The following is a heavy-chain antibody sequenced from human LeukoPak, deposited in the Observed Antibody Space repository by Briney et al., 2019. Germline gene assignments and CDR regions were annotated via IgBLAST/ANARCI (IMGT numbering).Heavy chain of an antibody. CDR2: IDPSDSYT. CDR1: GYSFTSYW. D-gene: IGHD6-19*01. CDR3: AVSRGWGPSGCY. Sequence: GESLKISCKGSGYSFTSYWISRVRQMPGKGLEWMGRIDPSDSYTNYSPSFQGHVTISADKSISTAYLQWSSLKASDTAMYYCAVSRGWGPSGCYWGQGTLVTVSS. J-gene: IGHJ4*02. V-gene: IGHV5-10-1*01.